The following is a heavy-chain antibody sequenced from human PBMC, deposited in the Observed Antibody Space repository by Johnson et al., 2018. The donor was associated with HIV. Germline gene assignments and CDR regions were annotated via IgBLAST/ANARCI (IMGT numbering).Heavy chain of an antibody. Sequence: VQVVESGGGVVQPGRSLRLSCAASGFTFSSYGMHWVRQAPGKGLEWVAVIWYDGSNKYYADSVKGRFTISRDNSKNTLYVQMNSRRAEDTAVYYCAKGRGDFWSGADAFDIWGQGTLVTVSS. J-gene: IGHJ3*02. CDR2: IWYDGSNK. CDR1: GFTFSSYG. V-gene: IGHV3-33*06. D-gene: IGHD3-3*01. CDR3: AKGRGDFWSGADAFDI.